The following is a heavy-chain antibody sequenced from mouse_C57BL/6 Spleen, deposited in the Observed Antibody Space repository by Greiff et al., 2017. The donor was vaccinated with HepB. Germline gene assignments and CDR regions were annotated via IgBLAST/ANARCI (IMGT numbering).Heavy chain of an antibody. CDR2: ISSGSSTI. Sequence: EVQLVESGGGLVKPGGSLKLSCAASGFTFSDYGMHWVRQAPEKGLEWVAYISSGSSTIYYADTVKGRFTISRDNAKNTLFLQMTSLRSEDTAMYYCASPRYYGFAYWGQGTLVTVSA. D-gene: IGHD1-1*01. CDR1: GFTFSDYG. V-gene: IGHV5-17*01. J-gene: IGHJ3*01. CDR3: ASPRYYGFAY.